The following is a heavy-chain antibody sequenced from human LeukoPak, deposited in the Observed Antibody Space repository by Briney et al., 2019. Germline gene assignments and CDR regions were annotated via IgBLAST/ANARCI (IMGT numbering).Heavy chain of an antibody. V-gene: IGHV3-33*01. Sequence: GGSLRLSCAASGFTFSSYGMHWVRQAPGKGLEWVAVIWYDGGNKYYADSVKGRFTISRDNSKNTLYLQMNSLRAEDTAVYYCARASSYDFWSGYSPLRWGQGTLVTVSS. D-gene: IGHD3-3*01. CDR2: IWYDGGNK. J-gene: IGHJ4*02. CDR3: ARASSYDFWSGYSPLR. CDR1: GFTFSSYG.